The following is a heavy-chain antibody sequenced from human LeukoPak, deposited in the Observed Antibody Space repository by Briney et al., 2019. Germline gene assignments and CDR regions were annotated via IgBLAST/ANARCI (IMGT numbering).Heavy chain of an antibody. CDR3: AKDHYSSSWYVDY. CDR2: ISWNSGSI. J-gene: IGHJ4*02. CDR1: GFTFDDYA. Sequence: GRSLRLSCAASGFTFDDYAMHWVRQAPGKGLEWVSGISWNSGSIGYADSVKGRFTISRDNAKNSLYLQVNSLRAEDTALYYCAKDHYSSSWYVDYWGQGTLVTVSS. V-gene: IGHV3-9*01. D-gene: IGHD6-13*01.